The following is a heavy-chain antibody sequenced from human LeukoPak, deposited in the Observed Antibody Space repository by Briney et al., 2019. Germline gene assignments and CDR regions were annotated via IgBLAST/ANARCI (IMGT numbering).Heavy chain of an antibody. J-gene: IGHJ6*03. V-gene: IGHV3-20*04. Sequence: GGSLRLSCEASGFTFDDYGMSWVRQAPGKGLEWVSGINWNGGSTSYADSVKGRFTISRDNVKNSLYLQMNSLRVEDTALYYCARGSGVARYYYYMDVWGKGTTVTVSS. CDR3: ARGSGVARYYYYMDV. D-gene: IGHD3-3*01. CDR1: GFTFDDYG. CDR2: INWNGGST.